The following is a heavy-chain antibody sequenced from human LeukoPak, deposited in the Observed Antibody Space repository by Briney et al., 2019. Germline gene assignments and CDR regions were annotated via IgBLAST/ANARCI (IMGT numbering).Heavy chain of an antibody. CDR3: ARGVPAAMGDNWFDP. V-gene: IGHV4-59*01. D-gene: IGHD2-2*01. CDR1: GGSISSYY. Sequence: SGTLSLTCTVSGGSISSYYWSWIRQPPGKGLEWIGYIYYSGSTNYNPSLKSRVTISVDKTKNQFSLKLNSVTAADTAVYYCARGVPAAMGDNWFDPWGQGTLVTVSS. CDR2: IYYSGST. J-gene: IGHJ5*02.